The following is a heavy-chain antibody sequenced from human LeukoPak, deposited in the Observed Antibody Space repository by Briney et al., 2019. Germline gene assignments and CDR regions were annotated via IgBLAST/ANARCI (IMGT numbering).Heavy chain of an antibody. D-gene: IGHD6-19*01. Sequence: GGSLRLSCAASGFTFSNAWMSWVRQAPGKGLEWVGRIKSKTDGGTTDYAAPVKGRFTISRDDSKNTLYLQMNSLKTEDTAVYYCTTVTYSSGWRLDYWGQGTLVTVSS. J-gene: IGHJ4*02. V-gene: IGHV3-15*01. CDR2: IKSKTDGGTT. CDR1: GFTFSNAW. CDR3: TTVTYSSGWRLDY.